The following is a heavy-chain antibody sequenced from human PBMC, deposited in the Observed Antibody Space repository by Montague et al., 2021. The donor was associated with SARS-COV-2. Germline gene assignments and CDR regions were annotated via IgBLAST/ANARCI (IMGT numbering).Heavy chain of an antibody. Sequence: SETLSLTCSVSGDSITTYYWSWIRQSPGRGLEWIGHIYYTGSTKYNPSLKSRVTMSLDRPTNRFSLRLNSVTAADTAMYYCARAQNTCFIANCVNYFDFWGLGAQVTVSS. J-gene: IGHJ4*02. CDR3: ARAQNTCFIANCVNYFDF. D-gene: IGHD1-1*01. V-gene: IGHV4-59*01. CDR1: GDSITTYY. CDR2: IYYTGST.